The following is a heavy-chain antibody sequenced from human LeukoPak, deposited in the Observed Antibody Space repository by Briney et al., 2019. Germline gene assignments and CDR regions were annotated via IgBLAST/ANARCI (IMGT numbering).Heavy chain of an antibody. V-gene: IGHV1-69*05. CDR1: GGTFSSYA. J-gene: IGHJ6*03. CDR3: ARRTGTMVRGVGYYYYMDV. Sequence: SVKVSCKASGGTFSSYAISWVRQAPGQGLEWMGGIIPIFGTANYAQKFQGRVTITTDESTSTAYMELSSLRSEDTAVYYCARRTGTMVRGVGYYYYMDVWGKGTTVTVSS. CDR2: IIPIFGTA. D-gene: IGHD3-10*01.